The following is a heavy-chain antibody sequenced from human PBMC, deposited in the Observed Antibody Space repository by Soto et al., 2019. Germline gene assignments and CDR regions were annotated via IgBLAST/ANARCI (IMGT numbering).Heavy chain of an antibody. CDR3: ARDRSSWYWDYYYYGMDV. J-gene: IGHJ6*02. D-gene: IGHD6-13*01. V-gene: IGHV4-38-2*02. CDR2: IYHSGST. Sequence: PSETLSLTCAVSGYSISSGYYWGCIRQPPGKGLEWIGSIYHSGSTYYNPSLKSRVTISVDTSKNQFSLKLSSVTAADTAVYYCARDRSSWYWDYYYYGMDVWGQGTTVTVSS. CDR1: GYSISSGYY.